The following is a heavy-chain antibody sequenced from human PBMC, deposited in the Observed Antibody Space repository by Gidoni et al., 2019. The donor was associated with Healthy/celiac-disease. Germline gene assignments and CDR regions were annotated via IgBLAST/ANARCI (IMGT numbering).Heavy chain of an antibody. J-gene: IGHJ3*02. CDR3: ARQGDGYNFGAFDI. CDR1: GYNFTRYW. V-gene: IGHV5-51*01. Sequence: EVQLVQSGAGVKKPGESMKISCKGSGYNFTRYWIGWVRQMPGKGLGWWGIIYPGDSDTRYSPAFQGQVTISADKSISTAYLQWSSLKASDTAMYYCARQGDGYNFGAFDIWGQGTMVTVSS. D-gene: IGHD5-12*01. CDR2: IYPGDSDT.